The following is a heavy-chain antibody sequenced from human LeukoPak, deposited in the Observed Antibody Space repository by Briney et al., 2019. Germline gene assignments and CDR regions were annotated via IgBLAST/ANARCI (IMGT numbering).Heavy chain of an antibody. CDR2: IYHTGST. V-gene: IGHV4-59*11. CDR1: GGSISSHY. CDR3: ARAVGYGLLPGYYYYMDV. D-gene: IGHD5-12*01. J-gene: IGHJ6*03. Sequence: PSETLSLTCTVSGGSISSHYWSWIRQPPGKGLEWIGFIYHTGSTNYNPSLKSRVTMSVDTSKNQFSLKLSSVTAADTVVYYCARAVGYGLLPGYYYYMDVWGKGTTVTVSS.